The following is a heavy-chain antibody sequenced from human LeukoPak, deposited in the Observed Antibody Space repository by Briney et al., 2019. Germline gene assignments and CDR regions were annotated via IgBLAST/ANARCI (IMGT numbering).Heavy chain of an antibody. D-gene: IGHD3-22*01. V-gene: IGHV5-51*01. CDR1: GYSFTSYW. Sequence: GESLKISCKGSGYSFTSYWIGWVRQVPGKGLEWMGIIYPGDSDTRYSPSFQGQVTISADKSISTAYLQWSSLKASDTAMYYCARHGINYYDSSGYYLNWFDPWGQGTLVTVSS. CDR3: ARHGINYYDSSGYYLNWFDP. J-gene: IGHJ5*02. CDR2: IYPGDSDT.